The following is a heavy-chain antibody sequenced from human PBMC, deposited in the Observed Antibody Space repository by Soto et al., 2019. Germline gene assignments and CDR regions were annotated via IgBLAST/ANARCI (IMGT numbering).Heavy chain of an antibody. CDR3: ARGLGYCSSTSCRSFDY. CDR2: INPNSGGT. D-gene: IGHD2-2*01. J-gene: IGHJ4*02. V-gene: IGHV1-2*02. Sequence: ASVKVSCKASGYTFTGYYMHWVRQAPGQGLEWTGWINPNSGGTNYAQKFQGRVTMTRDTSISTAYMELSRLRSDDTAVYYCARGLGYCSSTSCRSFDYWGQGTLVTVSS. CDR1: GYTFTGYY.